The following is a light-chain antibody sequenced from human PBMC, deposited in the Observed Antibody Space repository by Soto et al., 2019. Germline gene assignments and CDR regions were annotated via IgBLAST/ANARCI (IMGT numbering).Light chain of an antibody. Sequence: EIVMTQSPATLSVSQEERATLSCRASQSVSRKLAWYQQTRGQAPRLLIYGASTRATGVPARFSGSGSGTEITLTISNLQSEDFAVYHCQQYDKWPRTFGQGTKLDIK. CDR2: GAS. CDR1: QSVSRK. J-gene: IGKJ1*01. CDR3: QQYDKWPRT. V-gene: IGKV3-15*01.